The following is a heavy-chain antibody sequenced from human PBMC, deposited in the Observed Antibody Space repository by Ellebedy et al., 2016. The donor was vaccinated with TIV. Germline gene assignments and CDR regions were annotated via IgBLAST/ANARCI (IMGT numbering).Heavy chain of an antibody. Sequence: ASVKVSXXASGYTFTSYDINWVRQATGQGLEWMGWMNPNSGNTGYAQKFQGRVTMTRNTSISTAYMELSSLRSEDTAVYYCARDGDQIAVGDYWGQGTLVTVSS. D-gene: IGHD6-19*01. CDR2: MNPNSGNT. CDR3: ARDGDQIAVGDY. J-gene: IGHJ4*02. V-gene: IGHV1-8*01. CDR1: GYTFTSYD.